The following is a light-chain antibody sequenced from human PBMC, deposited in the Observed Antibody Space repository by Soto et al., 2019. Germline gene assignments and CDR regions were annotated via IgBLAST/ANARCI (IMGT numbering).Light chain of an antibody. Sequence: DFQRTQSPSTLSSSVVDRFTITVRASQNIRSRLAWFQQKPGKEPKLLIYDASSLESGVPQRFSGSGSGTEFTLTISSLKPDDFETYYCKQYNTYSTVGQGTRRELK. CDR3: KQYNTYST. V-gene: IGKV1-5*01. CDR1: QNIRSR. J-gene: IGKJ5*01. CDR2: DAS.